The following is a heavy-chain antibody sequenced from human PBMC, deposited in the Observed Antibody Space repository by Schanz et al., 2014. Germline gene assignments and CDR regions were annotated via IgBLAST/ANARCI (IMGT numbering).Heavy chain of an antibody. J-gene: IGHJ4*02. CDR3: AREKRRTEVVLDH. Sequence: EVQLVESGGNLVQPGGSLRLSCVASGFTFSSHSMNWVRQAPGQGLEWLSYISGSGNTIYYADSVKGRFTISRDNAKNSLYLQMNSLRAEDTAVYYCAREKRRTEVVLDHWGQGTLVTVS. V-gene: IGHV3-48*04. CDR2: ISGSGNTI. CDR1: GFTFSSHS.